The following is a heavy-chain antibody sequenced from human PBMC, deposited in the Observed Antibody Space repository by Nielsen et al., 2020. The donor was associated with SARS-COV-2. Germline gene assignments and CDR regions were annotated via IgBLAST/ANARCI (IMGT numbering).Heavy chain of an antibody. D-gene: IGHD3-3*01. Sequence: GGSLRLSCAASGFTFSSYSMNWVRQAPGKGLEWVSYISSSSSTIYYADSVKGRFTISRDNAKNSLYLQMNSLRDEDTAVYYCARRYYDFWSGYYGPIYYYYMDVWGKGTTVTVSS. CDR2: ISSSSSTI. V-gene: IGHV3-48*02. J-gene: IGHJ6*03. CDR3: ARRYYDFWSGYYGPIYYYYMDV. CDR1: GFTFSSYS.